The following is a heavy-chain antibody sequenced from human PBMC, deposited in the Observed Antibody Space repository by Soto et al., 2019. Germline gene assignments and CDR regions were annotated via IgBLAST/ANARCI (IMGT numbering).Heavy chain of an antibody. Sequence: ERLVESGGGFLQPGESLRLSCAASGFTSTGFELTWVRQVPGRGLEWVAYISASGDTVYYADSVQGRFTISRDNARKSLYLQMGSLRVEVTAIYYCAALSVTGGVDVWGQGTTVTVSS. J-gene: IGHJ6*02. CDR3: AALSVTGGVDV. CDR2: ISASGDTV. D-gene: IGHD3-16*01. CDR1: GFTSTGFE. V-gene: IGHV3-48*03.